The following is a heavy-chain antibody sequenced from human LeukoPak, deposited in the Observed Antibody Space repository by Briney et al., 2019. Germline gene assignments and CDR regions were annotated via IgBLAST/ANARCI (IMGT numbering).Heavy chain of an antibody. CDR1: GFTFSSYA. D-gene: IGHD3-3*01. Sequence: GGSLRLSCAASGFTFSSYAMSWVRQAPGKGLEWVSAISGSGGSTYYADSVKGRFTISRDNSKNTLYLQMNSLRAEDTAVYYCATVQDFWSGYYPLDYWGQGTLVTVSS. CDR3: ATVQDFWSGYYPLDY. V-gene: IGHV3-23*01. CDR2: ISGSGGST. J-gene: IGHJ4*02.